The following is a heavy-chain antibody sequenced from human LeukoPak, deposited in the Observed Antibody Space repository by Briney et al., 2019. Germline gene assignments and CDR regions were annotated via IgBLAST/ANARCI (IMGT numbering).Heavy chain of an antibody. CDR1: GFTFSSYA. CDR2: ISYDGSNK. D-gene: IGHD5-18*01. CDR3: ARGDTAMVSYYFDY. V-gene: IGHV3-30-3*01. J-gene: IGHJ4*02. Sequence: GGSLRLSCAASGFTFSSYAMHWVRQAPGKGLEWVAVISYDGSNKYYADSVKGRFTISRDNSKNTLYLQINSLRAEDTAVYYCARGDTAMVSYYFDYWGQGTLVTVSS.